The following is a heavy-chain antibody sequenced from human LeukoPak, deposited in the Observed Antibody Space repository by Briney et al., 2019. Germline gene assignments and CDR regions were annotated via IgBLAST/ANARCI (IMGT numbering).Heavy chain of an antibody. V-gene: IGHV3-23*01. J-gene: IGHJ1*01. D-gene: IGHD3-10*01. CDR1: GFTFSSYA. CDR3: AKTGLGPPIYYYGSGEFQH. CDR2: ISGSGGST. Sequence: GGSLRLSCAASGFTFSSYAMSWVRQAPGKGLKWVSAISGSGGSTYYADSVKGRFTISRDNSKNTLYLQMNSLRAEDTAVYYCAKTGLGPPIYYYGSGEFQHWGQGTLVTVSS.